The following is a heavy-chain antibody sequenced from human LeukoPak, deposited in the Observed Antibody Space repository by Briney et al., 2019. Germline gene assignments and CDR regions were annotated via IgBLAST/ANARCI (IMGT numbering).Heavy chain of an antibody. CDR2: IYPGGST. Sequence: QSGGSLRLSCAASGFTVSSNYMSWVRQAPGKGLEWVSVIYPGGSTYYSDSVKGRFTISRDNSKNTLYLQMNSLRAEDTAVYYCAREVPSYDRSGYYFDYWGQGTLVTVSS. V-gene: IGHV3-53*01. J-gene: IGHJ4*02. CDR3: AREVPSYDRSGYYFDY. CDR1: GFTVSSNY. D-gene: IGHD3-22*01.